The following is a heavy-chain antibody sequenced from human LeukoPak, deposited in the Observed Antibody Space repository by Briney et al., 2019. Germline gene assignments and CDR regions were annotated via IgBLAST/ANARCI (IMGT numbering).Heavy chain of an antibody. CDR2: INPNSGGT. J-gene: IGHJ4*02. D-gene: IGHD1-26*01. Sequence: GASVKVSCKASGYTFTDYYIHWVRQAPGQGLEWMGWINPNSGGTNYAQKFQDRVTTTRDTSISTAYMDLSTLTSDDTAVYYCASPSYQTGTYYYFDYWGQGTLVTVSS. CDR1: GYTFTDYY. CDR3: ASPSYQTGTYYYFDY. V-gene: IGHV1-2*02.